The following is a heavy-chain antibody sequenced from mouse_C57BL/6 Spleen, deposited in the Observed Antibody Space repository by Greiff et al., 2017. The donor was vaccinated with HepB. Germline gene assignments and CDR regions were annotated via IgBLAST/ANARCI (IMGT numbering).Heavy chain of an antibody. CDR1: GYTFTSYW. V-gene: IGHV1-55*01. CDR2: IYPGSGST. D-gene: IGHD1-1*01. Sequence: VQLQQPGAELVKPGASVKMSCKASGYTFTSYWITWVKQRPGQGLEWIGDIYPGSGSTNYTEKFKSKATLTVDTSSRTAYLQLSSLTSEDSAVYYCAIYGSSYLYYFDYWGQGTTLTVSS. CDR3: AIYGSSYLYYFDY. J-gene: IGHJ2*01.